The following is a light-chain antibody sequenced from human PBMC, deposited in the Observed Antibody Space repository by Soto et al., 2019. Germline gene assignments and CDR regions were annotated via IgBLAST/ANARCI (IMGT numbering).Light chain of an antibody. Sequence: ELAQPPSVSVAPGQTARISCGGKHIGSETVHWYQQQPGQAPVLVVYDDKDRPSGIPERFSGSKSGNTATLTISRVEAGDEADYYCQVWDPTSDHLYVLGTGTKVTVL. CDR2: DDK. CDR3: QVWDPTSDHLYV. J-gene: IGLJ1*01. CDR1: HIGSET. V-gene: IGLV3-21*02.